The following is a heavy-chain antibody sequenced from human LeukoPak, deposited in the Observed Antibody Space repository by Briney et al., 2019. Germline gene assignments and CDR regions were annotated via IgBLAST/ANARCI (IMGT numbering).Heavy chain of an antibody. V-gene: IGHV3-48*03. CDR2: ISSSGSTI. D-gene: IGHD6-13*01. Sequence: GGSLRLSCAASGFTFSSYEMNWVRQAPGKGLEWVSYISSSGSTIFYADSVKGRFTISRDNSKNTLYLQMNSLRAEDTAVYYCARDFRGSGITDGGFDLWGRGTLVTVSS. CDR1: GFTFSSYE. J-gene: IGHJ2*01. CDR3: ARDFRGSGITDGGFDL.